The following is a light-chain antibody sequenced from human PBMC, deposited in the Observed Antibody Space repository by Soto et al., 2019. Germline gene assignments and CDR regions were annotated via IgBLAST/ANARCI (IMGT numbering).Light chain of an antibody. CDR2: EVS. CDR1: SSDVGGYNF. CDR3: CSHSTSVTWM. V-gene: IGLV2-14*03. J-gene: IGLJ3*02. Sequence: QSVLTQTASASGSPGQWITISCTGSSSDVGGYNFVSWYQQHPGTAPKLIIHEVSNRPSGVSNRFSGSKSGNTASLTISGLQAEDEAVYYCCSHSTSVTWMFGGGTKLTVL.